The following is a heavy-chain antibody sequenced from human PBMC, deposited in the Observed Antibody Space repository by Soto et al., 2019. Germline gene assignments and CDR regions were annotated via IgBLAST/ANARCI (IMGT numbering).Heavy chain of an antibody. Sequence: PGGSLRLSCAASGFTFSSYWMNWVRQGPGKGLEWVSRISSDGSRITYADSVKGRFTISRDNAKNTLYLQMNNLRAEDTAVYYCAAATVATWNYWGQGTLVTVSS. CDR1: GFTFSSYW. J-gene: IGHJ4*02. CDR2: ISSDGSRI. V-gene: IGHV3-74*01. CDR3: AAATVATWNY. D-gene: IGHD5-12*01.